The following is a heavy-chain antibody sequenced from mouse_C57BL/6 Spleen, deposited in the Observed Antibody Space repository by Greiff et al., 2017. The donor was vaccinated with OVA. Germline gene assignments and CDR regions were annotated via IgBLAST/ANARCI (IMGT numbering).Heavy chain of an antibody. Sequence: QVQLQQSGAELVRPGTSVKVSCKASGYAFTNYLIEWVKQRPGQGLEWIGVINPGSGGTNYNEKFKGKATLTADKSSSTAYMQLSSLTSEDSAVYFCSRRYGNLPFDYWGQGTTLTVSS. CDR3: SRRYGNLPFDY. D-gene: IGHD2-1*01. J-gene: IGHJ2*01. CDR1: GYAFTNYL. V-gene: IGHV1-54*01. CDR2: INPGSGGT.